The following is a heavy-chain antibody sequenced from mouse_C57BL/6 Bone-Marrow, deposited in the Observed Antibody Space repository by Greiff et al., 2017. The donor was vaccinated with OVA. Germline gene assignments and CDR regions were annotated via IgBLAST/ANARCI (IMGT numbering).Heavy chain of an antibody. CDR3: ARRGYGNYHWYFDV. J-gene: IGHJ1*03. V-gene: IGHV1-59*01. CDR2: IDPSDSYT. D-gene: IGHD2-1*01. CDR1: GYTFTSYW. Sequence: QVQLQQPGAELVRPGTSVKLSCKASGYTFTSYWMHWVKQRPGQGLEWIGVIDPSDSYTNYNQKFKGKATLTVDTSSSTAYMQLSSLTSEDSAVYYCARRGYGNYHWYFDVWGTGTTVTVSS.